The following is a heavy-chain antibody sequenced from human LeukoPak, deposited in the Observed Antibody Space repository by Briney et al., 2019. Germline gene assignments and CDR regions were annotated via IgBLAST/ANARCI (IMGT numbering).Heavy chain of an antibody. CDR1: GYIYTSYW. V-gene: IGHV5-51*01. Sequence: GESLKISCNSSGYIYTSYWIGWVRQMPGKGLEWMGIIYPGDSDTRYSPSFQGQVTISADKSISTAYLQWSSLKASDTAMYYCASRGERWLQLGDAFDIWGQGTMVTVSS. CDR2: IYPGDSDT. J-gene: IGHJ3*02. CDR3: ASRGERWLQLGDAFDI. D-gene: IGHD5-24*01.